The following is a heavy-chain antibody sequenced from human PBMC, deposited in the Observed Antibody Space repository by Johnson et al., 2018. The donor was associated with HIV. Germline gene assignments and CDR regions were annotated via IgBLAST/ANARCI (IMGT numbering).Heavy chain of an antibody. Sequence: VQLVESGGDLVQPGDSLRLSCVGSGFTFSHNWMSWVRQAPGKGPEWVANINHDVSAIQYADSVKGRFTISRDNAKRSLFLQMNSLRVEDTAVYFCGGLGDGHQKGAFEICGHGTMVTVSS. D-gene: IGHD3-16*01. CDR2: INHDVSAI. V-gene: IGHV3-7*01. CDR3: GGLGDGHQKGAFEI. CDR1: GFTFSHNW. J-gene: IGHJ3*02.